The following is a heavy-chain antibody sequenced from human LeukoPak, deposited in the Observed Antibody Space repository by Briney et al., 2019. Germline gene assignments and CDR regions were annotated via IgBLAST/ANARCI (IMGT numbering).Heavy chain of an antibody. CDR3: ATFGLSPPDFDY. CDR1: GYTLTELS. V-gene: IGHV1-24*01. D-gene: IGHD3-10*01. J-gene: IGHJ4*02. Sequence: ASVKVSCTVSGYTLTELSMHWVRQAPGKGLEWMGGFDPEDGETIYAQKFQGRVTMTEDTSTDTAYMELSSLRSEDTAVYYCATFGLSPPDFDYWGQGTLVTVSS. CDR2: FDPEDGET.